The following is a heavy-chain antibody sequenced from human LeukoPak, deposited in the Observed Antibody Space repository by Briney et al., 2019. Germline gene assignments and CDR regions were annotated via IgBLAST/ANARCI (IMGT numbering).Heavy chain of an antibody. CDR3: ARVHPPSTGWATRGGWFDP. D-gene: IGHD2-15*01. Sequence: ASVKVSCKASGGTFSSYAISWVRQAPGQGLEWMGGIIPIFGTANYAQKFQGRVTITADESTSTAYMELSSLRSEDTAVYYCARVHPPSTGWATRGGWFDPWGHGTLVTVSS. CDR1: GGTFSSYA. J-gene: IGHJ5*02. V-gene: IGHV1-69*01. CDR2: IIPIFGTA.